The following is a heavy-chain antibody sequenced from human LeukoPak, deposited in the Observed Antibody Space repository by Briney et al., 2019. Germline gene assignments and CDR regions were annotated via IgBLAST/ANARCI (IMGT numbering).Heavy chain of an antibody. D-gene: IGHD1-14*01. V-gene: IGHV4-34*01. CDR1: GGSFSGYY. Sequence: SETLSLTCAVYGGSFSGYYWSWIRQPPGKGLEWIGEINHSGSTNYNPSLKGRVTISVDTSKNQFSLKLSSVTAADTAVYYCARGRADNNTFDIWGQGTMVTVSS. J-gene: IGHJ3*02. CDR2: INHSGST. CDR3: ARGRADNNTFDI.